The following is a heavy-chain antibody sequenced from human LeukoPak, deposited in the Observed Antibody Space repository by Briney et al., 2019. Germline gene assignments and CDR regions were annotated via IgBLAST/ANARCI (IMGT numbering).Heavy chain of an antibody. D-gene: IGHD5-18*01. CDR3: AGGQLWIFDY. CDR2: IDPSGGST. CDR1: GYSFTSKY. V-gene: IGHV1-46*03. Sequence: GASVKVSCKASGYSFTSKYMHWVRQAPGQGPEWMGIIDPSGGSTSYPQKFQGRFTMTRDTSTSTVYMELSRLKSEDTAVYYCAGGQLWIFDYWGQGTLVTVSS. J-gene: IGHJ4*02.